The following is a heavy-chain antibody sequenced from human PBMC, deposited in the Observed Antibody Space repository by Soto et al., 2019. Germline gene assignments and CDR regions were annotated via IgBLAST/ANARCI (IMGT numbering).Heavy chain of an antibody. V-gene: IGHV3-53*01. J-gene: IGHJ4*02. D-gene: IGHD6-13*01. CDR3: ARERLGYSLS. CDR1: GLTVSINY. Sequence: GSLRLSCAASGLTVSINYMSWVRQAPGKGLEWVSVIYSGGSTYYADSVKGRFTISRDNSKNTLYLQMNSLRAEDTAVYYCARERLGYSLSWGQGTLVTVSS. CDR2: IYSGGST.